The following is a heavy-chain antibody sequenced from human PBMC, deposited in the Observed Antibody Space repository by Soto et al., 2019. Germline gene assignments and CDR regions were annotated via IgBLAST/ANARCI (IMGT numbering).Heavy chain of an antibody. CDR1: GFTFAHYA. D-gene: IGHD3-3*01. V-gene: IGHV3-30*18. CDR2: MSQDENRK. CDR3: AKDYDFWSASVNPYFDS. Sequence: QAQLVESGGGVVQPGTSLRLSCAASGFTFAHYAMHWVRHSPGRGLEWVAFMSQDENRKLYSDSVKGRFTISRDNSKSTLYLQMSRLRAEDTAVYYCAKDYDFWSASVNPYFDSWGLGTLVTVSS. J-gene: IGHJ4*02.